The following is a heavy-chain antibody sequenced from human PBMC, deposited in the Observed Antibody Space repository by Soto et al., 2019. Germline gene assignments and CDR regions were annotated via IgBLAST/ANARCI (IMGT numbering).Heavy chain of an antibody. CDR2: IYYSGST. D-gene: IGHD2-15*01. J-gene: IGHJ5*02. CDR1: GGSISSGGYY. V-gene: IGHV4-31*03. CDR3: ARVLECSGGSCLQRSGWFDP. Sequence: SETLSLTCTVSGGSISSGGYYWSWIRQHPGKGLEWIGYIYYSGSTYYNPSLKSRVTISVDTSKSQFSLKLSSVTAADTAVYYCARVLECSGGSCLQRSGWFDPSGQGTLVTV.